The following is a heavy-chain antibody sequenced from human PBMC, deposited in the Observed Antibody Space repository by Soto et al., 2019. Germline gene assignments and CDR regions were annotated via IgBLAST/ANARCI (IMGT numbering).Heavy chain of an antibody. CDR1: GFTFSSYE. Sequence: GGSPRLSCAASGFTFSSYEMNWVRQAPGKGLEWVSYISSSGSNIYYADSVKGRFTISRDNAKNSLYLQMNSLRAEDTAVYHCARTLHETVVVVAETYYFDYWGQGTLVTVSS. CDR3: ARTLHETVVVVAETYYFDY. CDR2: ISSSGSNI. V-gene: IGHV3-48*03. D-gene: IGHD2-15*01. J-gene: IGHJ4*02.